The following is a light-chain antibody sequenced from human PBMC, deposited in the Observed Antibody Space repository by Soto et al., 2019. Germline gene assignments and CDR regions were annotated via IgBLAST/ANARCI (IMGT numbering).Light chain of an antibody. V-gene: IGLV1-40*01. Sequence: QSVLTQPPSVSGAPGQRVTISCTGSSSNIGAGYDVYWYQQLPGTAPKLLIYGNSNRPSGVPDRFSGSKSGTSASLAITGLQAEDEADYYCQSYDSSVSAIFGGGTKVTVL. CDR1: SSNIGAGYD. J-gene: IGLJ2*01. CDR3: QSYDSSVSAI. CDR2: GNS.